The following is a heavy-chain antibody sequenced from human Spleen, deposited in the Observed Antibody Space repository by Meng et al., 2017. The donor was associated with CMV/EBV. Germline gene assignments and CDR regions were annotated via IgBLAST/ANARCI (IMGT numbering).Heavy chain of an antibody. CDR2: INPNSGDT. Sequence: ASVKGSCKASGYTFTGYYIHWVRQAPGQGFEWMGWINPNSGDTNYAQKFQGRVTMTRDTSISTAYMELTRLRFDDTAVYYCGLYCSGGGCPYNRFDPWGRGTLVTVSS. V-gene: IGHV1-2*02. CDR1: GYTFTGYY. J-gene: IGHJ5*02. D-gene: IGHD2-15*01. CDR3: GLYCSGGGCPYNRFDP.